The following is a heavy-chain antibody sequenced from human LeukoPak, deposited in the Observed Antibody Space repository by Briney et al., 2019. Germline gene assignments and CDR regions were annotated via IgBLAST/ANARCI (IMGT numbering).Heavy chain of an antibody. J-gene: IGHJ4*02. V-gene: IGHV4-61*02. CDR3: ARDVWFGAGRTFDY. Sequence: SETLSLTCSVSGGSISSGSYYWSWIRQPAGKGLEWIVRIYTSGSINYNPSLKSRVTISVDTSKNQFSLRLSSVTAPDTAVYYCARDVWFGAGRTFDYWGQGTLVTVSS. D-gene: IGHD3-10*01. CDR1: GGSISSGSYY. CDR2: IYTSGSI.